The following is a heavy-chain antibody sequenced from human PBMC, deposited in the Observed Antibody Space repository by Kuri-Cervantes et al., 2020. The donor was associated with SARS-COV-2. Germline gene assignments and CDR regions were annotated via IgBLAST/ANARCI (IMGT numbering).Heavy chain of an antibody. CDR3: ARVYVQQLIFHYYYYMDV. CDR2: IKQDGSEK. V-gene: IGHV3-7*01. CDR1: GFTFSSYW. D-gene: IGHD6-13*01. Sequence: ETLSLTCAASGFTFSSYWMSWVRQAPGKGLEWVANIKQDGSEKYYVDSVKGRFTISRDNAKNSLYLQMNSLRAEDTAVYYCARVYVQQLIFHYYYYMDVWGKGTTVTVSS. J-gene: IGHJ6*03.